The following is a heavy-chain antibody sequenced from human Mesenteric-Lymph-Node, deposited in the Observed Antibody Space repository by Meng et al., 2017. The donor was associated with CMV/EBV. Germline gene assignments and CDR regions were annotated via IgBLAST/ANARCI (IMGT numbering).Heavy chain of an antibody. Sequence: GGSLRLSCAASGFTFSTSLMTWVRQAPGKGLEWVANIKQDGSEKYYVDSVKGRFTISRDNAKTSLYLQMNSLRAEDTALYYCATSRTFDYWGQGTLVTVSS. J-gene: IGHJ4*02. CDR3: ATSRTFDY. CDR1: GFTFSTSL. V-gene: IGHV3-7*01. CDR2: IKQDGSEK.